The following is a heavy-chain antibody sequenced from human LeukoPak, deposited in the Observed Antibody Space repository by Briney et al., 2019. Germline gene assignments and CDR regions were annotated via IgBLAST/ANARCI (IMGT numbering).Heavy chain of an antibody. CDR2: ISRSSDNI. CDR1: GFIFSSYS. J-gene: IGHJ4*02. D-gene: IGHD6-13*01. Sequence: GGSLRLSCAASGFIFSSYSMNWVRQAPGKGLEWVSSISRSSDNIFYADSVKGRFTISRDNAKNSLFLQMNSLRAEDTAVYYCARGIPSADTGTSFDYWGQGTLVTVSS. CDR3: ARGIPSADTGTSFDY. V-gene: IGHV3-21*01.